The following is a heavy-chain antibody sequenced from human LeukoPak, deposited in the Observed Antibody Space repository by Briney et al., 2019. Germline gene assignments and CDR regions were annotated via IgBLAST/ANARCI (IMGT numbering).Heavy chain of an antibody. Sequence: PGGSLRLSRKVSGFTVTNAWMNWVRQAPGKGLEWVGRIRSKADGGTTDYAAPVTGRSTISRDDSKNTLYLQMNSLKTEDTAVYYCTTGVRGDWGQGTLVTVSS. CDR3: TTGVRGD. CDR1: GFTVTNAW. J-gene: IGHJ4*02. D-gene: IGHD2-15*01. CDR2: IRSKADGGTT. V-gene: IGHV3-15*07.